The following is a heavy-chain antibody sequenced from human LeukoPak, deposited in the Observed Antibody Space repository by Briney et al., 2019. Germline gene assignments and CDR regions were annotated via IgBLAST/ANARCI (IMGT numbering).Heavy chain of an antibody. D-gene: IGHD6-19*01. J-gene: IGHJ5*02. Sequence: ASVKVSCKTSGYTFTDYYMHWVRQAPGQGLEWMGRIDPNTGGTNFAQKFQGRVTITADESTSTAYMELSSLRSEDTAVYYCARVSIVVAGTFDPWGQGTLVTVSS. CDR1: GYTFTDYY. CDR3: ARVSIVVAGTFDP. CDR2: IDPNTGGT. V-gene: IGHV1-2*02.